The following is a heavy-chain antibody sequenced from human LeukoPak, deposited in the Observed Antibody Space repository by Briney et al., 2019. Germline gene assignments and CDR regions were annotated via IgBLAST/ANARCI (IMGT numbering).Heavy chain of an antibody. CDR1: GFTFDDYA. CDR3: AKAVLRGYSYGFHFDY. CDR2: ISWDGGST. V-gene: IGHV3-43D*03. D-gene: IGHD5-18*01. J-gene: IGHJ4*02. Sequence: GGSLRLSCAASGFTFDDYAMHWVRQAPGKGLEWVSLISWDGGSTYYADSVKGRFTISRDNSKNSLYLQMNSLRAEDTALYYCAKAVLRGYSYGFHFDYWGQGTLVTVSS.